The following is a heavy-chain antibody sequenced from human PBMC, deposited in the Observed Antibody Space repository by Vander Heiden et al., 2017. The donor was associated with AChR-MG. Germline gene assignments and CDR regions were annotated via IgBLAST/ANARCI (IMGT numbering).Heavy chain of an antibody. Sequence: EVQLVESGGGLVKPGGFIRLSGAASGLSSSHARMGGVRQAPGKGLEWVGRIKSKTDGGTTDDAAPVKGRFTISRDDSKNTLYLQMNSLKTEDTAVYYCTTVAGEPGYSSSGAFDIWGQGTMVTVSS. D-gene: IGHD6-19*01. J-gene: IGHJ3*02. CDR1: GLSSSHAR. V-gene: IGHV3-15*01. CDR2: IKSKTDGGTT. CDR3: TTVAGEPGYSSSGAFDI.